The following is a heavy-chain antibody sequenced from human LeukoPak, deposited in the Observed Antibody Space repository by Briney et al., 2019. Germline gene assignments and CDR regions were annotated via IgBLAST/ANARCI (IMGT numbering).Heavy chain of an antibody. Sequence: PGRSLRLSCAASGFTFSSHTMHWVRQAPGKGLESVAVILYDGSDKYYADSVKGRFSTSRDNSKNTLYLQMNGLRAEDTAVYYCARDWGYGSGTYYIDWGQGTLVTVSS. V-gene: IGHV3-30*04. CDR2: ILYDGSDK. CDR1: GFTFSSHT. J-gene: IGHJ4*02. CDR3: ARDWGYGSGTYYID. D-gene: IGHD3-10*01.